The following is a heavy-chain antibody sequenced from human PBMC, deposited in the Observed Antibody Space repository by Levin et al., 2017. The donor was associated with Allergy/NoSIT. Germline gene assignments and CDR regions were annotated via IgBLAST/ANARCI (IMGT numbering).Heavy chain of an antibody. D-gene: IGHD2-15*01. CDR2: INHSGST. CDR1: GGSFSGYY. V-gene: IGHV4-34*01. CDR3: ARAHRYCSGGSCPAFDY. J-gene: IGHJ4*02. Sequence: KPSETLSLTCAVYGGSFSGYYWSWIRQPPGKGLEWIGEINHSGSTNYNPSLKSRVTISVDTSKNQFSLKLSSVTAADTAVYYCARAHRYCSGGSCPAFDYWGQGTLVTVSS.